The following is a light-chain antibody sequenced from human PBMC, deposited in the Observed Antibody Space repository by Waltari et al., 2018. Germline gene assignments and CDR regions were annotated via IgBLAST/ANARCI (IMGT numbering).Light chain of an antibody. CDR3: QQLKSFPYT. CDR2: DAS. Sequence: DIQLTQSPSFLSASVGDRVTITCRASQGISSYLAWYQQKPGKAPQILVYDASAWQSGVPSRFSGSGSGTEFTLTISSLQPEDFATYYCQQLKSFPYTFGQGTKLEIK. CDR1: QGISSY. J-gene: IGKJ2*01. V-gene: IGKV1-9*01.